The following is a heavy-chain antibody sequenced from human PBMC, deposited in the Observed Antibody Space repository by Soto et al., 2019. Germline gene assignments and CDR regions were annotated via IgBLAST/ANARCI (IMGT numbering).Heavy chain of an antibody. V-gene: IGHV1-18*01. Sequence: SLKGSCTGSGYTFTIYGIGWVRQAPGQGLEWMGWISAYNGNTNYAQKLQGRVTMTTDTSTSTAYMELRSLRSDDTAVYYCARYDILTGYYGYYFDYWGQGTLVNVSS. D-gene: IGHD3-9*01. J-gene: IGHJ4*02. CDR3: ARYDILTGYYGYYFDY. CDR1: GYTFTIYG. CDR2: ISAYNGNT.